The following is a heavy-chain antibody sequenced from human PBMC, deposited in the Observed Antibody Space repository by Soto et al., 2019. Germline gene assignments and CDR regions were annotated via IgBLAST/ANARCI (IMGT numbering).Heavy chain of an antibody. D-gene: IGHD3-10*01. Sequence: SETLSLTCAVSSGSISSSNWWSWVRQPPGKGLEWIGEIYHSGSTNYNPSLKSRVTISVDKSKNQFSLKPSSVTAADTAPYYWSRDPRVTMVRGVRLGNYYYNYKNVWGKGTTVTVSS. V-gene: IGHV4-4*02. CDR2: IYHSGST. J-gene: IGHJ6*03. CDR3: SRDPRVTMVRGVRLGNYYYNYKNV. CDR1: SGSISSSNW.